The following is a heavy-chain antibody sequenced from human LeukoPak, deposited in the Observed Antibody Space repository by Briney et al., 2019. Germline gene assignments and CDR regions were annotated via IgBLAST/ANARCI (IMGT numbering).Heavy chain of an antibody. CDR2: INPNSGGT. V-gene: IGHV1-2*02. CDR3: ARGYSGYDLPRRYYFDY. CDR1: GYTFTGYY. D-gene: IGHD5-12*01. J-gene: IGHJ4*02. Sequence: ASVKVSCKASGYTFTGYYMHWVRQAPGQGLEWMGWINPNSGGTNYAQKFQGRVTMTRDTSISTAYMELSRLRSDDTAVYCCARGYSGYDLPRRYYFDYWGQGTLVTVSS.